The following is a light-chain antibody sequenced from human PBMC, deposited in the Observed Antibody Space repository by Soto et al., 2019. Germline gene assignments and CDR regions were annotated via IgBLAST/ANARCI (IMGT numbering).Light chain of an antibody. J-gene: IGLJ1*01. CDR1: SSDVGDYNY. CDR3: SSYTSSSTFYV. Sequence: QSVLTQPASVSGSPGQSITPSCTGTSSDVGDYNYVSWYQQHPGKAPKLMIYDVSNRPSGVSNRFSGSKSGNTASLTISGLQAEDEADYYCSSYTSSSTFYVFGTGTKVTVL. CDR2: DVS. V-gene: IGLV2-14*01.